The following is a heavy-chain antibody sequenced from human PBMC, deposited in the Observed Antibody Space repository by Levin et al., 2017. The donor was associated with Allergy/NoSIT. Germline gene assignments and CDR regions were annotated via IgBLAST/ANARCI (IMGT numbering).Heavy chain of an antibody. CDR1: GYSFTSYW. J-gene: IGHJ3*02. D-gene: IGHD2-15*01. CDR2: IYPADSDT. Sequence: GESLKISCKGSGYSFTSYWIAWVRQMPGKGLEWMGIIYPADSDTRYSPSFQGQVTISADRSISTAYPQWSSLKASDTAMYYCARRGYCSGGTCHSAAFDSWGQGTMVTVSS. V-gene: IGHV5-51*01. CDR3: ARRGYCSGGTCHSAAFDS.